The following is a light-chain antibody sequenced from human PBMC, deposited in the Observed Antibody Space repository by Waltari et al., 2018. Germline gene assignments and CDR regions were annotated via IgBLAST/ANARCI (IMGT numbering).Light chain of an antibody. CDR1: SSDRDSNP. CDR2: GVT. J-gene: IGLJ2*01. CDR3: SLSGGINNFVV. V-gene: IGLV2-8*01. Sequence: QSALTQPPSASGSPGPPVTIPCPGPSSDRDSNPVPWYQQHPGRAPKIILYGVTKRPSGVPDRFSGSKSGNTASLTVSGLQVEDEAHYYCSLSGGINNFVVFGGGTKLTVL.